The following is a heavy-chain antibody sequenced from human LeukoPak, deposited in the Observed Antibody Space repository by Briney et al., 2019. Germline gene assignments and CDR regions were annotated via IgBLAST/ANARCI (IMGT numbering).Heavy chain of an antibody. J-gene: IGHJ4*02. D-gene: IGHD6-13*01. V-gene: IGHV4-59*01. CDR2: IRYSGSA. Sequence: SETLSLTCAVSGFSISTYYWTWIPQPPGKGLEWIGYIRYSGSANYNPSLKSRVTISLDTSKNQFSLKPSSVTAADTAVYYCARGAAATYWGQGTLVTVSS. CDR1: GFSISTYY. CDR3: ARGAAATY.